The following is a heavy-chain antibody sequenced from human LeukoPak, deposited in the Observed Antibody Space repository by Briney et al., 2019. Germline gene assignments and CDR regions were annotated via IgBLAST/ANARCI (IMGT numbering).Heavy chain of an antibody. J-gene: IGHJ4*02. CDR3: ARNSAWRAYQDY. V-gene: IGHV3-66*01. Sequence: GGSLRLSCAASGFTVSSNFMSWVRQAPGKGLEWVSVIFSGGTIYYADSVKGRFTISRDNAKNSLYLQMNSLRAEDSAMYYCARNSAWRAYQDYWGQGTLVTVSS. CDR1: GFTVSSNF. D-gene: IGHD6-19*01. CDR2: IFSGGTI.